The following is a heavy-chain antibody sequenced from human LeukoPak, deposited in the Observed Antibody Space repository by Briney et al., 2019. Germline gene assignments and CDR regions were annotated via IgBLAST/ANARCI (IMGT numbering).Heavy chain of an antibody. J-gene: IGHJ4*02. V-gene: IGHV4-39*01. CDR2: IYYSGST. CDR3: ASPLGYCNSASCYGDY. Sequence: SSETLSLTCTVSGGSISSSSYYWGSIRQPPGKGLEWIGSIYYSGSTYYNPSLESRVTISVDTSKNQFSLKLTSVTAADTAVYYCASPLGYCNSASCYGDYWGQGTLVTVSS. CDR1: GGSISSSSYY. D-gene: IGHD2-2*01.